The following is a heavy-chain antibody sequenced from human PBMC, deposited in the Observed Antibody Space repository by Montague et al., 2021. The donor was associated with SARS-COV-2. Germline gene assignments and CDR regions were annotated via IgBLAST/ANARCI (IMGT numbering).Heavy chain of an antibody. J-gene: IGHJ4*02. CDR1: GFSLRTSGVG. CDR3: VHSYADYLFDX. V-gene: IGHV2-5*02. CDR2: IYWDDDK. D-gene: IGHD4-17*01. Sequence: PALVKPTQTLTLTCSFSGFSLRTSGVGVGWIRQPPGKALEWLAVIYWDDDKRYSPSLKSRLTITKDTSKNQVVLTMTNMDPVDTATYYCVHSYADYLFDXWGQGTLASVSS.